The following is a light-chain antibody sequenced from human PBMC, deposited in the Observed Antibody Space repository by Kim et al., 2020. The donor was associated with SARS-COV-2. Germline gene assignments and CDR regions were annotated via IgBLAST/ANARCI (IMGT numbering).Light chain of an antibody. CDR1: RLRPFY. CDR2: GKI. V-gene: IGLV3-19*01. CDR3: NSRDSSGNHVV. J-gene: IGLJ2*01. Sequence: LGQPVRITCQGDRLRPFYASWYQPKPCQAPVLVLYGKINRPSGIPDRFSGSSSGNTASLTIPGAQAEDEADYYCNSRDSSGNHVVFGGGTKLTVL.